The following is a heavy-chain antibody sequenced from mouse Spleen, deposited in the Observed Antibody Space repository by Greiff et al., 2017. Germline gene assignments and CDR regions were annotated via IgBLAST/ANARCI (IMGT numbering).Heavy chain of an antibody. V-gene: IGHV5-17*01. CDR2: ISSGSSTI. Sequence: EVKLMESGGGLVKPGGSLKLSCAASGFTFSDYGMHWVRQAPEKGLEWVAYISSGSSTIYYADTVKGRFTISRDNAKNTLFLQMTSLRSEDTAMYYCASSQYYYAMDYWGQGTSVTVSS. CDR1: GFTFSDYG. J-gene: IGHJ4*01. CDR3: ASSQYYYAMDY.